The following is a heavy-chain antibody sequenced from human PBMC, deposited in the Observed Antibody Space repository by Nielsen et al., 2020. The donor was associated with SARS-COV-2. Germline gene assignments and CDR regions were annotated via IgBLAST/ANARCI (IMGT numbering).Heavy chain of an antibody. D-gene: IGHD1-14*01. CDR1: GGSISSGGYY. J-gene: IGHJ3*02. Sequence: SETLSLTCTVSGGSISSGGYYWSWIRQHPGKGLEWIGYIYYSGSTYYNPSLKSRVTISVDTSKNQFSLKLSSVTAADTAVYYCARYGTPYAFDIWGQGTMVTVSS. CDR2: IYYSGST. V-gene: IGHV4-31*03. CDR3: ARYGTPYAFDI.